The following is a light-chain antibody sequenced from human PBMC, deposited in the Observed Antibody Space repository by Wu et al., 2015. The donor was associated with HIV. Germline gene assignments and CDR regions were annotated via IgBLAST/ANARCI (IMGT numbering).Light chain of an antibody. J-gene: IGKJ2*01. CDR2: KAS. V-gene: IGKV1-5*03. CDR3: QQYNDYPYT. Sequence: DIQMTQSPSTLSASAGDRVTITCRANQTINNWLAWYQQRLGKAPKLLIFKASTLEIDVPSRFSGSGSGTESTLTINSLQPDDSATYYCQQYNDYPYTFGQGTTLDI. CDR1: QTINNW.